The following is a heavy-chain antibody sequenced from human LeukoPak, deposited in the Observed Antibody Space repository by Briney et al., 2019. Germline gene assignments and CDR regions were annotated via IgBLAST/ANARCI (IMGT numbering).Heavy chain of an antibody. Sequence: GASVKVSCKASGGTFSSYAISWVRQAPGQGLEWMGRIIPILGIANYAQKFQGRVTITADKSTSTAYMELSSLRSEDTAVYYCAREGFGYRSSTSCPGEYFDYWGQGTLVTVSS. V-gene: IGHV1-69*04. D-gene: IGHD2-2*01. CDR1: GGTFSSYA. CDR2: IIPILGIA. J-gene: IGHJ4*02. CDR3: AREGFGYRSSTSCPGEYFDY.